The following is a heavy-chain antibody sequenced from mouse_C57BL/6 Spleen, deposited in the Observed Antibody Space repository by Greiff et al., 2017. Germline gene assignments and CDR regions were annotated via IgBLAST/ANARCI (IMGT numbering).Heavy chain of an antibody. V-gene: IGHV1-26*01. CDR2: INPNNGGT. D-gene: IGHD4-1*02. J-gene: IGHJ4*01. CDR3: AKPSTGTYYAMYY. CDR1: GYTFTDYY. Sequence: VQLQQSGPELVKPGASVKISCKASGYTFTDYYMNWVKQSHGKSLEWIGDINPNNGGTSYNQKFKGKATLTVDKSSSTAYMELRSLTSEDSAVYYCAKPSTGTYYAMYYWGQGTSVTVSS.